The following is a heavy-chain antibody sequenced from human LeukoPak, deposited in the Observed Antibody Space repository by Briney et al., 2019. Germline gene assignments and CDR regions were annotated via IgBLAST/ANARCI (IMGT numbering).Heavy chain of an antibody. J-gene: IGHJ4*02. D-gene: IGHD3-3*01. CDR3: ARSYYDFWSGYSPFCY. CDR2: IYPGDSDT. V-gene: IGHV5-51*01. Sequence: PGESLKISCKGSGYSFTSYWIGWVRQMPGKGLEWMGIIYPGDSDTRYSPSFQGQVTISADKSISTAYLQWSSPKASDTAMYYCARSYYDFWSGYSPFCYWGQGTLVTVSS. CDR1: GYSFTSYW.